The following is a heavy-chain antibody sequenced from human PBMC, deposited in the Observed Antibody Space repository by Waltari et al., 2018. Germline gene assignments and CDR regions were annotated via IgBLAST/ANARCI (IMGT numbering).Heavy chain of an antibody. Sequence: QVQLQESGPGLVKPSETLSLPCAVSGYSISSGYYWGRIRQPPGKGLEWIGSIYHSGSTYYNPSLKSRVTISVDTSKNQFSLKLSSVTAADTAVYYCARRKGYSSGWLFDYWGQGTLVTVSS. CDR2: IYHSGST. J-gene: IGHJ4*02. CDR1: GYSISSGYY. D-gene: IGHD6-19*01. CDR3: ARRKGYSSGWLFDY. V-gene: IGHV4-38-2*01.